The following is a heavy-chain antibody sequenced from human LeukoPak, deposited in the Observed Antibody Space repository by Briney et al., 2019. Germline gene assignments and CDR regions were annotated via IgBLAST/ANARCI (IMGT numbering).Heavy chain of an antibody. D-gene: IGHD2-2*01. Sequence: SETLSLTCTVSGGSISSSSLYWDWIRQPPGKGLEWIGTVYYSGSTYYNPSLKSRVTISVDTSKNQFSLKLSSVTAADTAVYYCARNASSLGAGAFDIWGQGTMVTVSS. J-gene: IGHJ3*02. V-gene: IGHV4-39*01. CDR1: GGSISSSSLY. CDR3: ARNASSLGAGAFDI. CDR2: VYYSGST.